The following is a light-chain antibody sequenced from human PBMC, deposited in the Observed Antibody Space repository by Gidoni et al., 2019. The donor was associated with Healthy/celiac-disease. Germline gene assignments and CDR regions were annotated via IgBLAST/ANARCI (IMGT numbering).Light chain of an antibody. J-gene: IGKJ2*01. CDR1: QSISSY. V-gene: IGKV1-39*01. CDR3: QQSYSTPYT. CDR2: AAS. Sequence: QMTQSPSSLSASVGDRVTITCRASQSISSYLNWYQQKPGKAPKLLIYAASSLQSGVPSRFSGSGSGTDFTLTISSLQPEDFATYYCQQSYSTPYTFGQGTKLEIK.